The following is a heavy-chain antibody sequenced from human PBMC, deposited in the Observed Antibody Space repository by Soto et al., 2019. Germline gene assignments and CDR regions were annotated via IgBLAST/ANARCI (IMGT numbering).Heavy chain of an antibody. CDR2: IYYSGST. D-gene: IGHD5-12*01. J-gene: IGHJ6*02. CDR1: GGSISSSSYY. Sequence: QLQLQESGPGLVKPSETLSLTCTVSGGSISSSSYYWGWIRQPPGKGLEWIGSIYYSGSTYYNPSLKSRVTISVDTSKNQFPLKLSSVTAADTAVYYCARQGGYDRGGGVRAPMDLWGQGTTVTVSS. V-gene: IGHV4-39*01. CDR3: ARQGGYDRGGGVRAPMDL.